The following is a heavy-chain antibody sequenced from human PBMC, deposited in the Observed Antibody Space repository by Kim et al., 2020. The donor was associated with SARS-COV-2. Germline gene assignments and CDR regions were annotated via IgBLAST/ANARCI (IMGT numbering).Heavy chain of an antibody. Sequence: GGSLRLSCAVSGFTFGAYWMAWVRQAPGKGLEWVANVNQDESEKYFVDSVKGRFTISRDNAENSVFLQMNSLRAEDTAVYYCVRDVGGGYFDYWGQGTLV. J-gene: IGHJ4*02. CDR3: VRDVGGGYFDY. V-gene: IGHV3-7*01. CDR1: GFTFGAYW. CDR2: VNQDESEK. D-gene: IGHD2-15*01.